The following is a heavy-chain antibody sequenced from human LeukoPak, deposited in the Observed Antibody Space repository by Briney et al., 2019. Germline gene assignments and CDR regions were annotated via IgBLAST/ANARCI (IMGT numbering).Heavy chain of an antibody. CDR1: GSTVSSNY. D-gene: IGHD5/OR15-5a*01. CDR3: ARSQGGTMSLRHFDL. CDR2: LNSAGNA. J-gene: IGHJ2*01. V-gene: IGHV3-53*01. Sequence: QPGGSLRLSCAASGSTVSSNYMNWVRQAPGKGLQWVSVLNSAGNAYYADSVKGRFTISRDNSKNMLYLQMNSLRAEDTAVYYCARSQGGTMSLRHFDLWGRGNLVTVSS.